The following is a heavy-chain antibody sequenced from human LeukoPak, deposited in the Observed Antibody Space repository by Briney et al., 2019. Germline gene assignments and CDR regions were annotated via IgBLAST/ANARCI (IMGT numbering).Heavy chain of an antibody. Sequence: PGGSLRLSCAASGFTVSSNYMSWVRQAPGKGLEWVSVIYSGGSTYYADSVKGRFTISRHNSKNTLYLQMNSLRAEDTAVYYCARRPGDGHYYGMDVWGQGTTVTVSS. D-gene: IGHD2-21*02. CDR2: IYSGGST. V-gene: IGHV3-53*04. CDR1: GFTVSSNY. CDR3: ARRPGDGHYYGMDV. J-gene: IGHJ6*02.